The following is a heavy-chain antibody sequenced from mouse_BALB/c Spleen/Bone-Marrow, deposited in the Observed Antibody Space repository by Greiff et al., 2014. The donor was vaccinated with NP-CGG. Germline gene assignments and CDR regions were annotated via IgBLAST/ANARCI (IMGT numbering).Heavy chain of an antibody. Sequence: QVQLQQSGAELAKPGASVKMSCKASGYTFTNSWMHWVKQRPGQGLEWIGYINPGTDYTEYDQKFKDKATLTADISSSTAYMQLGDLSSEDSADYFCAHWRTGFPYWGQGTLVTVSA. CDR3: AHWRTGFPY. CDR2: INPGTDYT. J-gene: IGHJ3*01. D-gene: IGHD4-1*01. V-gene: IGHV1-7*01. CDR1: GYTFTNSW.